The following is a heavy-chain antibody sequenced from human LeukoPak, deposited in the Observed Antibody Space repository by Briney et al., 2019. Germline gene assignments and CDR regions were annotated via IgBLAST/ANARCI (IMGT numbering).Heavy chain of an antibody. Sequence: GGSLRLSCAPSSFTFSSYSINWVRQAPGKGLEWVSSISSSGIYIYYADSVEGRFTISRDNAKNSLYLQMNSLRAEDTAVYYCARELGTRKNYFDYWGQGTLVTVSS. V-gene: IGHV3-21*01. CDR1: SFTFSSYS. J-gene: IGHJ4*02. CDR2: ISSSGIYI. CDR3: ARELGTRKNYFDY. D-gene: IGHD7-27*01.